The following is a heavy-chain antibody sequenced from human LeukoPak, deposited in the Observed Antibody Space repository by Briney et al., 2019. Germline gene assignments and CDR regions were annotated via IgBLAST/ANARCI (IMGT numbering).Heavy chain of an antibody. J-gene: IGHJ4*02. D-gene: IGHD1-26*01. CDR3: ATSKYSGSY. CDR2: ISGSGGRI. V-gene: IGHV3-23*01. CDR1: GFTFSSYA. Sequence: GRSLRLSCAASGFTFSSYAMSWVRQAPGKGLEWVSAISGSGGRIYYGASVKGRFTISRDNSKNTLNLQMNSLRAEDTAVYYCATSKYSGSYWGQGTLVTVSS.